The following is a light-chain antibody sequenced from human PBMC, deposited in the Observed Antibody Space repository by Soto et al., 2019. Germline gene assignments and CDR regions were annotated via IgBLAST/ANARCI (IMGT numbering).Light chain of an antibody. CDR3: QQRGDWPT. J-gene: IGKJ4*01. CDR1: QSVSSY. CDR2: DAS. V-gene: IGKV3-11*01. Sequence: EIVLTQSPATLSLSPGDRATLSCRASQSVSSYLAWYQQKPGQAPRLLIYDASNRATGIPARFSGSGSGTDFTLTISSLAPEDFAVYYCQQRGDWPTFGGGTKVEIK.